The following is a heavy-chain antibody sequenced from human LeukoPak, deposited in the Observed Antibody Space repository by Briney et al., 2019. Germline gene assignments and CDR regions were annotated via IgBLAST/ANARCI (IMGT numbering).Heavy chain of an antibody. Sequence: SETLSLNCSVSGYSISSGYDGAWIRQPPGKGLEWMATTYHSGTTFYNPSLKSRVTISVDTSKNQFSPNINSLTAADTAVYFCTRAAPASPQYFDYWGPGALVAVSS. J-gene: IGHJ4*02. V-gene: IGHV4-38-2*02. CDR3: TRAAPASPQYFDY. D-gene: IGHD2-2*01. CDR1: GYSISSGYD. CDR2: TYHSGTT.